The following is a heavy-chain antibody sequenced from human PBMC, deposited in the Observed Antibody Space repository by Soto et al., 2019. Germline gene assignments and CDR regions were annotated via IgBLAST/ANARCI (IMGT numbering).Heavy chain of an antibody. CDR3: ARERYYFDY. J-gene: IGHJ4*02. CDR2: IYYSGST. Sequence: SETLSLTCTVSGGSISSYYWSWIRQPPGKGLEWIGYIYYSGSTNYNPSLKSRVTISVDTSKNQFSLKLSSVTAADTAVYYCARERYYFDYWGQGTLVTVST. V-gene: IGHV4-59*01. CDR1: GGSISSYY.